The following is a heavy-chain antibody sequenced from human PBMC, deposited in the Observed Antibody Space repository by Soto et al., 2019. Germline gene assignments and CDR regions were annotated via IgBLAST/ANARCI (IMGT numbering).Heavy chain of an antibody. CDR2: IYYSGST. Sequence: SETLSLTCTVSGGSISSSSYYWGWIRQAPGKGLEWIGRIYYSGSTYYNPSLKSRVTISVDKSKNQFSLKLSSVTAADTAVYYCARGAQLLAVAGTWFDPWGQGTLVTVSS. D-gene: IGHD6-19*01. J-gene: IGHJ5*02. CDR1: GGSISSSSYY. V-gene: IGHV4-39*07. CDR3: ARGAQLLAVAGTWFDP.